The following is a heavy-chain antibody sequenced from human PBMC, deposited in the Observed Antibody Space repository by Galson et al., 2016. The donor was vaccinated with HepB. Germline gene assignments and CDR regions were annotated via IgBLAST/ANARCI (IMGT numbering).Heavy chain of an antibody. V-gene: IGHV4-34*01. D-gene: IGHD3-3*01. CDR1: GVPFSGYY. CDR3: ARAGFCADGVCKEGWFDL. J-gene: IGHJ5*02. Sequence: SETLSLTCGVTGVPFSGYYWAWIRHAPGKGLQYIVDINSRGLTKYSASLQSRVTISVDTSSRQISLKMTRVTAADSAVYFCARAGFCADGVCKEGWFDLWGQGTQVIVSS. CDR2: INSRGLT.